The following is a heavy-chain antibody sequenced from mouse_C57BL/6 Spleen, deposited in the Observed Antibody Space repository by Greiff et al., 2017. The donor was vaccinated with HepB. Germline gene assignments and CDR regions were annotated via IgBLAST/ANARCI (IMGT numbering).Heavy chain of an antibody. Sequence: QVQLQHPGAELVRPGSSVKLSCKASGYTFTSYWMDWVKQRPGQGLEWIGNIYPSDSETHYNQKFKDKATLTVDKSSSTAYMQLSSLTSEDSAVYYCARWITTVVATDYWGQGTTLTVSS. CDR3: ARWITTVVATDY. J-gene: IGHJ2*01. V-gene: IGHV1-61*01. D-gene: IGHD1-1*01. CDR1: GYTFTSYW. CDR2: IYPSDSET.